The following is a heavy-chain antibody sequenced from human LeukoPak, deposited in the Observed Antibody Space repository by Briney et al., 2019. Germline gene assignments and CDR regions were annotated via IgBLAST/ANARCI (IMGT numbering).Heavy chain of an antibody. CDR2: ISGSGGST. J-gene: IGHJ4*02. CDR1: GFTFSSYG. V-gene: IGHV3-23*01. D-gene: IGHD3-9*01. CDR3: AKEINLLRYFDWLPY. Sequence: PGGSLRLSCAASGFTFSSYGMSWVRQAPGKGLEWVSAISGSGGSTYYADSVKGRFTISRDNSKNTLYLQMNSLRAEDTAVYYCAKEINLLRYFDWLPYWGQGTLVTVSS.